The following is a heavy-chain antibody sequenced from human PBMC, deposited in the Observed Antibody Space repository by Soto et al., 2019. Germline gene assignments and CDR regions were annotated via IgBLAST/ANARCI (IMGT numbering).Heavy chain of an antibody. CDR2: INHSGST. V-gene: IGHV4-4*02. CDR1: SGSIFSSNW. CDR3: ARRLVVTGTRGFDH. D-gene: IGHD6-19*01. J-gene: IGHJ4*02. Sequence: QVQLQESGPGLVKPSETLSLTCVVSSGSIFSSNWWSWVRQPPGKGLEWIGEINHSGSTNYNPSLTSSVTMSVGQSKSPVSLALSSVTAADTAVSYCARRLVVTGTRGFDHWGLGTLVTVSS.